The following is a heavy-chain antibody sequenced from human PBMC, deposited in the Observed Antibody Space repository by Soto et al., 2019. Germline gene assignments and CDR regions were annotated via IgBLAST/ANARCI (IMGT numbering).Heavy chain of an antibody. J-gene: IGHJ6*02. V-gene: IGHV5-51*01. D-gene: IGHD3-3*01. CDR1: GYSFTSYW. CDR3: ARSGYYMNYYYGMDV. CDR2: IYPGDSDT. Sequence: GESLKISCKGSGYSFTSYWVGWVRQMPGKGQEWMGIIYPGDSDTRYSPSFQGQVTISADKSISTAYLQWSSLKASDTAMYYCARSGYYMNYYYGMDVWGQGTTVTVSS.